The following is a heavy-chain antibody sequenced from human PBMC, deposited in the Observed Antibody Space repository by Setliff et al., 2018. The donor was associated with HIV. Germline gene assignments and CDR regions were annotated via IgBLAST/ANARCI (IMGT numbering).Heavy chain of an antibody. V-gene: IGHV4-61*09. D-gene: IGHD3-3*01. CDR2: ISASGSP. CDR3: ATKEDYDFLSGYYFDC. Sequence: PSETLSLTCTVSGASISSGRYYWSWIRQSADKGLEWIGHISASGSPHYNPSLKSRVTISFDTSKNQFSLKMKSVTAADTAVYYCATKEDYDFLSGYYFDCWGQGTLVTVSS. CDR1: GASISSGRYY. J-gene: IGHJ4*02.